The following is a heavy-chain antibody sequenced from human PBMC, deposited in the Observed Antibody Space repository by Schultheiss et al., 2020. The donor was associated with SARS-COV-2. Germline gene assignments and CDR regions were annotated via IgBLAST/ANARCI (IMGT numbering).Heavy chain of an antibody. J-gene: IGHJ4*02. CDR1: GFTFSSYA. CDR2: ISYDGSNK. CDR3: ARDLTNYADY. V-gene: IGHV3-30*01. D-gene: IGHD4/OR15-4a*01. Sequence: GGSLRLSCAASGFTFSSYAMHWVRQAPGKGLEWVAVISYDGSNKYYADSVKGRFTISRDNSKNTLYLQMNSLRAEDTALYYCARDLTNYADYWGPGTLVTVSS.